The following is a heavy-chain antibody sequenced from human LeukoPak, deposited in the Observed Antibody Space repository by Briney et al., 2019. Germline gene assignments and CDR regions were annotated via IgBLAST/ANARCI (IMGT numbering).Heavy chain of an antibody. V-gene: IGHV3-21*01. CDR3: ARVYRRKEKQYYFDY. D-gene: IGHD1-14*01. Sequence: PGGSLRLSCAASGFTFSSYSMNWVRQAPGKGLEWVSSISSSSSYIYYADSVKGRFTISRDNAKNSLYLQMNSLRAEDTAVYYCARVYRRKEKQYYFDYWGQGTLVTVSS. J-gene: IGHJ4*02. CDR2: ISSSSSYI. CDR1: GFTFSSYS.